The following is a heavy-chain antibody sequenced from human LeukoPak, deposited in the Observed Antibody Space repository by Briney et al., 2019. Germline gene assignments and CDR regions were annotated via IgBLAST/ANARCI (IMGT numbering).Heavy chain of an antibody. D-gene: IGHD2-15*01. CDR3: ARDRLVVKGPPRDAFDI. J-gene: IGHJ3*02. CDR1: GFTFSSYS. V-gene: IGHV3-21*01. Sequence: GGSLGLSCAASGFTFSSYSMNWVRQAPGKGLEWVSSISSSSSYIYYADSVKGRFTISRDNAKNSLYLQMNSLRAEDTAVYYCARDRLVVKGPPRDAFDIWGQGTMVTVSS. CDR2: ISSSSSYI.